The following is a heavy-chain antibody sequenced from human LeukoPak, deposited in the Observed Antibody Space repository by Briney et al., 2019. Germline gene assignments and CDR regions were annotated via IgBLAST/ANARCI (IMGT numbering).Heavy chain of an antibody. D-gene: IGHD6-19*01. Sequence: GGSLRLSCAASGFTLSNYGMHWVRQAPGKGLGWVAFIRFDESRTFYGDSVKGRFIISRDNSENTLFLHMHSLRPEDTAVYYCAKALVLTVAGTYYVDHWGQGTLVTVSS. J-gene: IGHJ4*02. CDR1: GFTLSNYG. CDR3: AKALVLTVAGTYYVDH. V-gene: IGHV3-30*02. CDR2: IRFDESRT.